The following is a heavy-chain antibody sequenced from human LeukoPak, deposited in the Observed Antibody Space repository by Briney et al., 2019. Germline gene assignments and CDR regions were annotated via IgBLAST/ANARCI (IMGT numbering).Heavy chain of an antibody. J-gene: IGHJ4*02. Sequence: SETLSLTCAVYGGSFSGYYWSWIRQPPGKGLEWIGEINHSGSTNYNPSLKSRVTISVDTSKNQFSLKLSSVTAADTAVYYCARGGITMVRGVVDYWGQGTLVTVSS. V-gene: IGHV4-34*01. D-gene: IGHD3-10*01. CDR1: GGSFSGYY. CDR2: INHSGST. CDR3: ARGGITMVRGVVDY.